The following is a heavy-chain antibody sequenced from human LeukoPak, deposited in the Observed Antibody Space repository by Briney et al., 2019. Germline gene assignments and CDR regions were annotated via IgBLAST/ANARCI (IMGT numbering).Heavy chain of an antibody. D-gene: IGHD5-18*01. CDR2: IIPIFGTA. V-gene: IGHV1-69*05. CDR3: ARKGSGYSYGLSDAFDI. J-gene: IGHJ3*02. Sequence: SVKVSCKASGGTFSSYAISWVRQAPGQGLEWMGRIIPIFGTANYAQKFQGRVTITTDESTSTAYMELGSLRSEDTAVYYCARKGSGYSYGLSDAFDIWGQGTMVTVSS. CDR1: GGTFSSYA.